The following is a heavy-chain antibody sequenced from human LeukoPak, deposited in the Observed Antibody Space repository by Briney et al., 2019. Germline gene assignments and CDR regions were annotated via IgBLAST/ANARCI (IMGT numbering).Heavy chain of an antibody. CDR3: ARSYST. D-gene: IGHD2-21*01. V-gene: IGHV4-34*01. CDR1: GGSISSYY. Sequence: SETLSLTCTVSGGSISSYYWSWIRQPPGKGLEWIGEITHTGSTNYNPSLKSRVTISLDTSKNQFSLELSSVTAADTAVYYCARSYSTWGQGTLVTVSS. CDR2: ITHTGST. J-gene: IGHJ4*02.